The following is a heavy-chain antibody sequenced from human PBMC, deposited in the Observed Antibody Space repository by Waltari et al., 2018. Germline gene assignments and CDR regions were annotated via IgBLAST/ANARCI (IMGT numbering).Heavy chain of an antibody. CDR2: INHAPNR. J-gene: IGHJ6*02. V-gene: IGHV4-34*01. D-gene: IGHD2-8*02. CDR1: AGPPRGYY. Sequence: QVHLQPWGAGALQPLDTLSLTCAVFAGPPRGYYWGWIRQPPGKGLEWIGEINHAPNRNYNPTLKSRVTMSVDTSKNQFSLKLSSVTAADTGIYYCARLEDCTGPGGNCYSGDVFALDVWGQGTMVTVSS. CDR3: ARLEDCTGPGGNCYSGDVFALDV.